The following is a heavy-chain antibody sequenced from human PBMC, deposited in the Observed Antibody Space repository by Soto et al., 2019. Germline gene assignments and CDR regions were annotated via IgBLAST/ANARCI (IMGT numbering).Heavy chain of an antibody. D-gene: IGHD3-10*01. CDR3: VGGQYYFDY. CDR1: GFPFTTYG. CDR2: ISYDGSNK. V-gene: IGHV3-30*03. J-gene: IGHJ4*02. Sequence: QVQLVESGGGVVQPGRSLRLSCAASGFPFTTYGMHWVREGPGKGLEWVAVISYDGSNKYCADSVKGRFTISGDNSKNALYLQMNSLSPENTALYYCVGGQYYFDYRGQGTLVTFSA.